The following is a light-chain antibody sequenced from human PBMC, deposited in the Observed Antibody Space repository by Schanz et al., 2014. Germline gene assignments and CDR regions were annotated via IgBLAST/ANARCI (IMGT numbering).Light chain of an antibody. V-gene: IGKV3-20*01. CDR2: ATS. CDR3: QQYGSSPIT. J-gene: IGKJ5*01. Sequence: EIVMTQSPATPSVSPGERATLYCRASQNVGINVAWYQQRPGQAPRLLIYATSTRATGIPDRFSGSGSGTDFTLTISRLEPGDFAVFYCQQYGSSPITFGQGTRLEI. CDR1: QNVGIN.